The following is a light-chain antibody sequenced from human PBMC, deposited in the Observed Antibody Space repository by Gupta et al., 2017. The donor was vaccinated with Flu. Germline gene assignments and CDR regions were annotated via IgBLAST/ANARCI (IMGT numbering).Light chain of an antibody. CDR3: RREDARPWT. CDR1: QSINRW. J-gene: IGKJ1*01. Sequence: PSTLSAAVGDRVTITCRARQSINRWLAWYQQKPWKAPILLIYMASTSDTGVPSRFSGTASGTEFTLTMRSLQPDDFATYYCRREDARPWTFGQGTMVEI. CDR2: MAS. V-gene: IGKV1-5*03.